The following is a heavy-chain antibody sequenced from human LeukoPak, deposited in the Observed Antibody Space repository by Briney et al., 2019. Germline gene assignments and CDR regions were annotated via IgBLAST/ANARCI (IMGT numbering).Heavy chain of an antibody. D-gene: IGHD3-22*01. Sequence: PGGSLRLSCAASGFTFTNFAMHWVRQAPGKGLEWVAVISNDEKTKYYVDSVKGRFTISRDNAKNSLYLQMNSLRAEDTAVYYCARVGSGYYYDSSGYYPNYWGQGTLVTVSS. V-gene: IGHV3-30*04. CDR2: ISNDEKTK. J-gene: IGHJ4*02. CDR3: ARVGSGYYYDSSGYYPNY. CDR1: GFTFTNFA.